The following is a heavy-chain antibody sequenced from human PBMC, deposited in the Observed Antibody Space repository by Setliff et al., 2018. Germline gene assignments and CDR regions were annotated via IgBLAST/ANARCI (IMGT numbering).Heavy chain of an antibody. CDR1: GFIFSGYW. D-gene: IGHD1-7*01. Sequence: GGSLRLSCAASGFIFSGYWMHWVRQAPGKGLVWVSRINSDGSSTSYADSVKGRFTIARDNARDSLFLQMNSLRAEDTAVYYCARGPAGTYAFDIWGQGTMVTVSS. V-gene: IGHV3-74*01. J-gene: IGHJ3*02. CDR2: INSDGSST. CDR3: ARGPAGTYAFDI.